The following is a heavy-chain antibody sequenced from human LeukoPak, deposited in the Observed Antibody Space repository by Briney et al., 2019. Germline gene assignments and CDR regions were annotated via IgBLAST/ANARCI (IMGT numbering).Heavy chain of an antibody. D-gene: IGHD2-2*01. CDR1: GGSISSSSYY. CDR3: ARRCGGFSGSSTSCLGRAFDI. Sequence: SETLSLTCTVSGGSISSSSYYWGWIRQPPGKGLEWIGSIYYSGSTYYNPSLKSRVTISVDTSKNQFSLKLSSVTAADTAVYYCARRCGGFSGSSTSCLGRAFDIWGQGTMVTVSS. V-gene: IGHV4-39*01. CDR2: IYYSGST. J-gene: IGHJ3*02.